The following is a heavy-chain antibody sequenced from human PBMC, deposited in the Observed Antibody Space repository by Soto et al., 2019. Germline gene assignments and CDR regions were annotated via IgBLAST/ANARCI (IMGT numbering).Heavy chain of an antibody. CDR1: GGSISSYY. J-gene: IGHJ4*02. Sequence: SETLSLTCTVSGGSISSYYWSWIRQPPGKGLEWIGYIYYSGSTNYNPSLKSRVTISVDTSKNQFSLKLSSVTAADTAVYYCARHSRRDYDYIWGSYRKIAFDYWGQGTLVTVSS. CDR3: ARHSRRDYDYIWGSYRKIAFDY. D-gene: IGHD3-16*02. CDR2: IYYSGST. V-gene: IGHV4-59*08.